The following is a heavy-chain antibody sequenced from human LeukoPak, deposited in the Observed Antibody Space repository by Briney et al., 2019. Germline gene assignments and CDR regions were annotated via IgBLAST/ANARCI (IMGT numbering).Heavy chain of an antibody. CDR3: ARDQPSSWYYFDY. J-gene: IGHJ4*02. D-gene: IGHD6-13*01. Sequence: RGGSLRLSCAASGFTFSSYEMNWVRQAPGKGLEWVSYITRSGDTIYYADSVKGRFTISRDNAKNSLYLQMNSLRAEDTAVYYCARDQPSSWYYFDYWGQGTLVTVSS. V-gene: IGHV3-48*03. CDR2: ITRSGDTI. CDR1: GFTFSSYE.